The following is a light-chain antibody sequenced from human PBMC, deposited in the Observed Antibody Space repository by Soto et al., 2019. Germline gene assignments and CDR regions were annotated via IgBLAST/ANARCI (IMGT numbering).Light chain of an antibody. CDR3: QRYNSAPKT. J-gene: IGKJ1*01. CDR2: AAS. Sequence: DIQMTQSPSSLSASVGDRVIITCRASQGITNSLAWYQQRPGEVPKLLIYAASTLQSGVPSRFSGSGSGTDFTLTISRLQPQDVATYYCQRYNSAPKTFGQGTKVEI. CDR1: QGITNS. V-gene: IGKV1-27*01.